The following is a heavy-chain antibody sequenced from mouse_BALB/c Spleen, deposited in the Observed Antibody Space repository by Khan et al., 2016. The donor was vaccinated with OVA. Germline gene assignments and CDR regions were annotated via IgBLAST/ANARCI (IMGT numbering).Heavy chain of an antibody. Sequence: VQLQQSGPELVKPGASVKISCKTSGYTFTENTLHWVKQSHGKSLEWIGVINPKNGVTSYNQKFKGKVTLTVAKSSSTAYMEFRSLTAEDSAVYYCARDAVRYWGQGTSVTVSS. CDR3: ARDAVRY. J-gene: IGHJ4*01. CDR2: INPKNGVT. D-gene: IGHD2-14*01. CDR1: GYTFTENT. V-gene: IGHV1-18*01.